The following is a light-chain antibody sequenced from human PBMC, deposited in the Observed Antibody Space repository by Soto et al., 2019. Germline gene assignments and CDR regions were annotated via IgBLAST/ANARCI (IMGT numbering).Light chain of an antibody. J-gene: IGKJ1*01. CDR3: HQYGSSPQT. V-gene: IGKV3-20*01. CDR2: GAS. Sequence: IGLTQSPATLSLSPEERATLSCRASQSVSSYLAWYQQKPGQAPRLLIYGASSRATGIPDRFTGSGSGTDFTLTISRLEPEDFAVFYCHQYGSSPQTFGQRTKVDNK. CDR1: QSVSSY.